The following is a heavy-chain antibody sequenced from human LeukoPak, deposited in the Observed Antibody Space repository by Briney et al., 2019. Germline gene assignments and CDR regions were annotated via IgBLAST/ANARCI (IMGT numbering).Heavy chain of an antibody. V-gene: IGHV4-59*01. Sequence: SETLSLTCSVSGCSISSYYWSWIRQPPGQGLEWIGYVYYSGTTNYHHSHKSLVIITVDTSKNQYFLKLSSVTDADTAVYYCARVGIADSSSWYVWFDPWGQGTPVTVSS. J-gene: IGHJ5*02. CDR3: ARVGIADSSSWYVWFDP. D-gene: IGHD6-13*01. CDR2: VYYSGTT. CDR1: GCSISSYY.